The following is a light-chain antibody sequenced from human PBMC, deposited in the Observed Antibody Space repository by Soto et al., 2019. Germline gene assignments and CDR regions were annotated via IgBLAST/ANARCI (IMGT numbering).Light chain of an antibody. J-gene: IGKJ5*01. CDR2: DAS. CDR1: QSVSNY. V-gene: IGKV3-11*01. Sequence: EIVLTQSPATLSLSPGERATLSCRASQSVSNYLAWYQQKPGQAPRLLIYDASNRATGIPARFSGSGSGTDFTLTISSLEPEDSAVYYCQQRSNWPPITFGQGTRLEIK. CDR3: QQRSNWPPIT.